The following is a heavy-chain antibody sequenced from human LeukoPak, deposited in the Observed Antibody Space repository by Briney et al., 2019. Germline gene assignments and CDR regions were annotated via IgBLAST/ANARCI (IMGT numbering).Heavy chain of an antibody. CDR1: GFTFSTYA. CDR2: ISGSSNNT. CDR3: ARGSGNSQFDY. Sequence: PGGSLRLSCAASGFTFSTYAMSWVRQAPGKGLEWVSVISGSSNNTYYADSVKGRFTISRDNSKNTLSLQMNSLRAEDTAVYYCARGSGNSQFDYWGQGTLVTVSS. J-gene: IGHJ4*02. D-gene: IGHD4-23*01. V-gene: IGHV3-23*01.